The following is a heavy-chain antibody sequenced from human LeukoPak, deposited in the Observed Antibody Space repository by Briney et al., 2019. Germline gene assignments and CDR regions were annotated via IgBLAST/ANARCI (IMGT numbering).Heavy chain of an antibody. CDR3: AKDSAEYYDSSGYYHY. CDR1: GFTFDDYA. V-gene: IGHV3-9*01. CDR2: ISWNSGSI. D-gene: IGHD3-22*01. Sequence: GGSLRLSCAASGFTFDDYAMHRVRQAPGKGLEWVSGISWNSGSIGYADSVKGRFTISRDNAKNSLYLQMNSLRAEDTALYYCAKDSAEYYDSSGYYHYWGQGTLVTVSS. J-gene: IGHJ4*02.